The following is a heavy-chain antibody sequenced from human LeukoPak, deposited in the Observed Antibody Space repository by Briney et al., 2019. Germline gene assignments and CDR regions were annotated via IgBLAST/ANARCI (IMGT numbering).Heavy chain of an antibody. CDR2: IIPIFGTA. CDR3: ATRASIAAPIDY. J-gene: IGHJ4*02. Sequence: ASVKVSCKASGGTFSSYAISWVRQAPGQGLEWMGGIIPIFGTANYAQKFQGRVTITAGESTTTAYMELSSLRSEDTAVYYCATRASIAAPIDYWGQGTLVTVSS. V-gene: IGHV1-69*13. CDR1: GGTFSSYA. D-gene: IGHD6-13*01.